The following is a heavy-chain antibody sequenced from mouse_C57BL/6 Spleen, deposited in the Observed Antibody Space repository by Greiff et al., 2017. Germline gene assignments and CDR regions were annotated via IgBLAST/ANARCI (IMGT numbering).Heavy chain of an antibody. D-gene: IGHD1-1*01. CDR1: GYAFSSSW. J-gene: IGHJ4*01. V-gene: IGHV1-82*01. Sequence: QVQLQQSGPELVKPGASVKISCKASGYAFSSSWMNWVKQRPGKGLEWIGRIYPGDGDTNYNGKFKGKATLTADKSSSTAYMQLSSLTSEDSVVYFCARGITTVVEGAMDYWGQGTSVTVSS. CDR2: IYPGDGDT. CDR3: ARGITTVVEGAMDY.